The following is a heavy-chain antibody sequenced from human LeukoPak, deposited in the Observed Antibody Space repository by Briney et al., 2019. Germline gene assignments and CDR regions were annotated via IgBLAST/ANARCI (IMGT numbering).Heavy chain of an antibody. CDR2: ISTYNGNT. CDR1: GYTFTNYG. Sequence: GASVKVSCKASGYTFTNYGISWVRQAPGQGLEWMGWISTYNGNTNYAQKLQGRVTMTTDTSTSTAYMELRSLRSDDTAVYYCAREGGGSYSGDAFDIWGQGTMVTVSS. CDR3: AREGGGSYSGDAFDI. D-gene: IGHD1-26*01. J-gene: IGHJ3*02. V-gene: IGHV1-18*01.